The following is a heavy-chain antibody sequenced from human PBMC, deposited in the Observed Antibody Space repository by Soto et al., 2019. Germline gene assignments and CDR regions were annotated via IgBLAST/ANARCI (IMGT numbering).Heavy chain of an antibody. CDR1: GGSISSSSYY. V-gene: IGHV4-39*01. CDR2: IYYSGST. Sequence: QLQLQESGPGLVKPSETLSLTCTVSGGSISSSSYYWGWIRQPPGKGLEWIGSIYYSGSTYYNPSLKSRVTISVDTSKHEFSLKLSSGTAADTAVYYCSSIADYYDSSGLGYWGQGTLVTVSS. D-gene: IGHD3-22*01. CDR3: SSIADYYDSSGLGY. J-gene: IGHJ4*02.